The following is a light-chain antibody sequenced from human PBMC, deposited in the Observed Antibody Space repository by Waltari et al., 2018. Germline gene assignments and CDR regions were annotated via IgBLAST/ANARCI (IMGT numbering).Light chain of an antibody. CDR1: SSAVGSYNL. V-gene: IGLV2-23*02. J-gene: IGLJ1*01. Sequence: QSALTQPASVSGSPGPSITISCTGTSSAVGSYNLVSWYQQRPGKAPKLMIYEVSKRPSGVSNRFSGSKSGNTASLTISGLQAEDEADYYCCSYAGSSTSVFGTGTKVTVL. CDR3: CSYAGSSTSV. CDR2: EVS.